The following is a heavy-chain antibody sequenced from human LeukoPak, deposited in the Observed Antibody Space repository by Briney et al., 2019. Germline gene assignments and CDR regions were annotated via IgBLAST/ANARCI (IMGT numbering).Heavy chain of an antibody. D-gene: IGHD3-9*01. CDR3: AKDATASPYFHWFDN. V-gene: IGHV3-23*01. CDR1: GFTFSSYA. Sequence: GGSLRLSCAASGFTFSSYAMNWVRQAPGKGLEWVAGISSGDRTFHAESVKGRFTISRDKSKDTLYLQMSSLRAEDTAVYYCAKDATASPYFHWFDNWGQGTQVIVPS. J-gene: IGHJ4*02. CDR2: ISSGDRT.